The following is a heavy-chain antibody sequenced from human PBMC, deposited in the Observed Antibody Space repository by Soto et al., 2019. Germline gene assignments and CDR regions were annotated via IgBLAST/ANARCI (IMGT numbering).Heavy chain of an antibody. J-gene: IGHJ4*02. CDR1: GFTFSSYA. D-gene: IGHD2-2*01. CDR3: AKAVEVVPAAPRE. CDR2: VSGSGGST. Sequence: EVQLLESGGGLVQPGGSLRLSCAASGFTFSSYAMSWVRQAPGKGLEWVPAVSGSGGSTYYADSVKGRFTISRDNSKNTLYLQMNSLRAEDTAVYYCAKAVEVVPAAPREWGQGTLVTVSS. V-gene: IGHV3-23*01.